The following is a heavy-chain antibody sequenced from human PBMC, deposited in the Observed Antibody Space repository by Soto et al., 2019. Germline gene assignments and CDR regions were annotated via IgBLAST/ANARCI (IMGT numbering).Heavy chain of an antibody. Sequence: ASVEVSCKASGYTFTGYYMHRVRQAPGQGLEWMGWINPNSGGTNYAQKFQGWVTMTRDTSISTAYMELSRLRSDDTAVYYCARSCSGGSCYPDYYGMDVWGQGTTVTVSS. J-gene: IGHJ6*02. V-gene: IGHV1-2*04. CDR2: INPNSGGT. CDR3: ARSCSGGSCYPDYYGMDV. D-gene: IGHD2-15*01. CDR1: GYTFTGYY.